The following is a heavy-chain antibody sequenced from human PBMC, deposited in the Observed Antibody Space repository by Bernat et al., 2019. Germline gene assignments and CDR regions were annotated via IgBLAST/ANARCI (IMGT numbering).Heavy chain of an antibody. Sequence: VQLVESGGGVVQPGRSLRLSCAASGFTFSSYGMHWVRQAPGKGLEWVANIKQDGSEKYYVDSVKGRFTISRDNAKNSLYLQVNSLRAEDTAVYYCARSYPGGIYYFDYWGQGTLVTVSS. CDR1: GFTFSSYG. V-gene: IGHV3-7*03. J-gene: IGHJ4*02. CDR3: ARSYPGGIYYFDY. CDR2: IKQDGSEK. D-gene: IGHD2-15*01.